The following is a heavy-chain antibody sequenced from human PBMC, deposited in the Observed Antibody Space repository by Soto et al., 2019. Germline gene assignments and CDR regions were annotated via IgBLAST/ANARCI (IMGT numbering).Heavy chain of an antibody. V-gene: IGHV4-38-2*01. CDR2: IHHSGST. CDR1: GYSISSGYY. CDR3: ARGGDTMVRCVIKYYFYGMDV. Sequence: SETMSLTCAVSGYSISSGYYWGWIRQPPGKGLERLGSIHHSGSTYYNPSLKSRVTIALDTSRKQFSLRQSSVTAADTAVYFCARGGDTMVRCVIKYYFYGMDVWGQGTTVTVSS. D-gene: IGHD3-10*01. J-gene: IGHJ6*02.